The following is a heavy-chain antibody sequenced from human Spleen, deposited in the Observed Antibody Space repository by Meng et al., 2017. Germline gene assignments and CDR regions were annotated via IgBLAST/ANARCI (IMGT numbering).Heavy chain of an antibody. J-gene: IGHJ4*02. CDR1: GFTFGDYA. D-gene: IGHD4-17*01. Sequence: GSLRLSCKASGFTFGDYAINWVRQPPGKGLEWIGYIYYSGSTNYNPSLKSRVTISVDTSKNQFPLKLSSVTAADTAVYYCARERATVTTFWKDPARYFDYWGQGTLVTVSS. V-gene: IGHV4-59*01. CDR2: IYYSGST. CDR3: ARERATVTTFWKDPARYFDY.